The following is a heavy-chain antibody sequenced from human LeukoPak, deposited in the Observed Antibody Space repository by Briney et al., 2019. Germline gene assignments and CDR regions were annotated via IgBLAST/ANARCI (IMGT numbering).Heavy chain of an antibody. Sequence: ASVKVSCKASGGTFSSYAISWVRQAPGQGLEWMGGIIPIFGTANYAQKFQGRVTITTDESTSTAYMELSSLRSEDTAVYYCARTSIVVVPAAMTPYYYYYYMDVWGKGTTVTVPS. D-gene: IGHD2-2*01. J-gene: IGHJ6*03. V-gene: IGHV1-69*05. CDR1: GGTFSSYA. CDR2: IIPIFGTA. CDR3: ARTSIVVVPAAMTPYYYYYYMDV.